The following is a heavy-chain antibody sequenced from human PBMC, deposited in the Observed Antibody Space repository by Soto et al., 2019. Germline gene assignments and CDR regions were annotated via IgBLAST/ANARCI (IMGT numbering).Heavy chain of an antibody. D-gene: IGHD2-15*01. J-gene: IGHJ4*02. Sequence: GSLKISCKGSGYSFTSYWIGWVRQMPGKGLEWMGIIYPGDSDTRYSPSLQGQVTISADKSISTAYLQWSSLKASDTAMYYCYLRGQVYCSGGRCLFDYWGQGTLVTVSS. V-gene: IGHV5-51*01. CDR2: IYPGDSDT. CDR1: GYSFTSYW. CDR3: YLRGQVYCSGGRCLFDY.